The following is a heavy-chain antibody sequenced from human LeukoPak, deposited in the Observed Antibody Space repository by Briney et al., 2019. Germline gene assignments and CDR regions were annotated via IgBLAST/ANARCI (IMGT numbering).Heavy chain of an antibody. V-gene: IGHV4-34*01. Sequence: SETLSLTCAVYGGSLSGYYWSWIRQPPGKGLEWIGEINHSGSTNYNPSLKSRVTISVDTSKNQFSLKLSSVTAADTAVYYCARGGEVGAIPHALDIWGQGTMVTVSS. CDR3: ARGGEVGAIPHALDI. CDR1: GGSLSGYY. D-gene: IGHD1-26*01. J-gene: IGHJ3*02. CDR2: INHSGST.